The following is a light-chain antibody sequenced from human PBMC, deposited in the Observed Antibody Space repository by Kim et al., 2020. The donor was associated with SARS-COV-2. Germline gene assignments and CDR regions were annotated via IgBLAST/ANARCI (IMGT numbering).Light chain of an antibody. CDR1: QGINNC. Sequence: ASVGARITITCRASQGINNCLAWYQQKPGKPPKLLIYAASALQSGVPSRFSGSGSGTDFTLTVTSLQPEDVATYYCQKYDSAPWTFGLGTKVDIK. CDR3: QKYDSAPWT. J-gene: IGKJ1*01. CDR2: AAS. V-gene: IGKV1-27*01.